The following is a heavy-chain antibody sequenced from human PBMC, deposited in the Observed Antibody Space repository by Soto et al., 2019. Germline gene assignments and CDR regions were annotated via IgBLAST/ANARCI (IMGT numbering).Heavy chain of an antibody. J-gene: IGHJ5*02. D-gene: IGHD4-4*01. CDR1: GFSLSTRQMR. V-gene: IGHV2-70*04. CDR2: MYLDGDK. Sequence: AGPTLVNPTQTLTLTCTFSGFSLSTRQMRVSGIRQPPGKALEWLERMYLDGDKFYRSSRRTSLTISKDTSTNQVVLTMTNMDPVDKATYFCAKTATDGSWFDPWRQGTLVTVSS. CDR3: AKTATDGSWFDP.